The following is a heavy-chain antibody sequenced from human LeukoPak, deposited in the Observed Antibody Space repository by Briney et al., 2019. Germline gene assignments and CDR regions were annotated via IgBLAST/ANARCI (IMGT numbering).Heavy chain of an antibody. D-gene: IGHD6-6*01. J-gene: IGHJ4*02. V-gene: IGHV3-53*01. CDR1: GFTVSSNY. CDR3: ARLSSSIAALDY. Sequence: PGGSLRLSCAASGFTVSSNYMSWVRQAPGKGLEWVSVIYSGGSTYYADSVKGRLTISTDNTKNTLYLQMNSLRAEDTAVYYCARLSSSIAALDYWGQGTLVTVSP. CDR2: IYSGGST.